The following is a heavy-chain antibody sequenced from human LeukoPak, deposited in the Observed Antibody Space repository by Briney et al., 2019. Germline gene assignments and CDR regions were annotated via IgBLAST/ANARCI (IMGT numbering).Heavy chain of an antibody. CDR3: ATYIVGPTIDY. V-gene: IGHV3-48*03. D-gene: IGHD1-26*01. Sequence: PGGSLRLSCAASGFTFSRYEMNWVRQAPGKGLEWVSYVSGSGSTIYYADSVKGRFTISRDNAKNSLFLQMNSLRVEDTAVYYCATYIVGPTIDYWGQGTLVTVSS. J-gene: IGHJ4*02. CDR1: GFTFSRYE. CDR2: VSGSGSTI.